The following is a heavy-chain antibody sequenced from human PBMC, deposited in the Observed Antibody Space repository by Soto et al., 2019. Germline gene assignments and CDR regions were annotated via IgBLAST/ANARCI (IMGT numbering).Heavy chain of an antibody. J-gene: IGHJ4*02. CDR1: GFTFSSYA. Sequence: QVQLVESGGGVVQPGRSLRLSCAASGFTFSSYAMHWVRQAPGKGLEWVAVISYDGSNKYYADSVKGRFTISRDNSKNTRYLEMDSPGAEDTAGDYCAKDDNVAVGPDYLGQGNLVNVSS. CDR3: AKDDNVAVGPDY. V-gene: IGHV3-30-3*01. CDR2: ISYDGSNK. D-gene: IGHD6-19*01.